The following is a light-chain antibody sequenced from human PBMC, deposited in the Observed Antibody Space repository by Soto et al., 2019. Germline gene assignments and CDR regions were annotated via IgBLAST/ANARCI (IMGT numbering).Light chain of an antibody. CDR2: DVS. Sequence: QSALTQPASVSGSPGQSITISCTGTSSDVGGYDYVSWYQQHPGKAPKLMIFDVSDRPSGVSYRFSGSRSANTASLTISGLQADDEADYYCSSYTSSSARVVFGGGTQLTVL. CDR1: SSDVGGYDY. V-gene: IGLV2-14*01. J-gene: IGLJ2*01. CDR3: SSYTSSSARVV.